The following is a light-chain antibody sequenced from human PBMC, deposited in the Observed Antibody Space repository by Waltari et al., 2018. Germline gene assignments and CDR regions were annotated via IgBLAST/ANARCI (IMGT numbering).Light chain of an antibody. Sequence: QQPGKAPRYCMRLEGSGSYNKGSGVPDRFSGSSSGADRCLTLSNLQSEDEADYYCETWDRYTWVFGGGTKLTVL. CDR2: LEGSGSY. J-gene: IGLJ3*02. V-gene: IGLV4-60*03. CDR3: ETWDRYTWV.